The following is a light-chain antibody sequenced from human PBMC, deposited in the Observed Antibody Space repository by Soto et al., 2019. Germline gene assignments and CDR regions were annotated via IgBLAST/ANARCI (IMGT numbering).Light chain of an antibody. CDR1: ESDSSN. V-gene: IGKV3-15*01. CDR3: QLCDNWSPMYT. Sequence: ELVLTQSPATLSVSPGERVTLSCRASESDSSNLARYQQTPGQAPRFLIYGASTRAAGVPARFSGSGSGTQFTLTISSLQSVDFAVYYCQLCDNWSPMYTFGQGTQREI. J-gene: IGKJ2*01. CDR2: GAS.